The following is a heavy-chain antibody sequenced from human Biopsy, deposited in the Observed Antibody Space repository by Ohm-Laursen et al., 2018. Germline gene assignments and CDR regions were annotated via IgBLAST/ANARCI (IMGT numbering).Heavy chain of an antibody. CDR3: ARNTGWYGDLYYFDY. CDR1: GYSFTSYY. CDR2: INPSGSTT. J-gene: IGHJ4*02. Sequence: SVKVSCKASGYSFTSYYMHWVRQAPGQGLEWMGMINPSGSTTSYPQLFQGRVTMTRDTSKSTVYMELSSLRSADTAVYFCARNTGWYGDLYYFDYWGQGTLVTISS. V-gene: IGHV1-46*01. D-gene: IGHD6-19*01.